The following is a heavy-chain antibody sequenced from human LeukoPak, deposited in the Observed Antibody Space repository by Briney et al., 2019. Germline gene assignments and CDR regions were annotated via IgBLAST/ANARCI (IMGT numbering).Heavy chain of an antibody. J-gene: IGHJ4*02. CDR3: ARGVHGWYSRDRGLYFDY. CDR2: IYYSGST. D-gene: IGHD6-19*01. V-gene: IGHV4-39*07. Sequence: SETLSLTCTVSGGSISSSSYYWGWIRQPPGKGLEWIGSIYYSGSTYYNPSLKSRVTISVDTSKNQFSLKLSSVTAADTAVYYCARGVHGWYSRDRGLYFDYWGQGTLVTVSS. CDR1: GGSISSSSYY.